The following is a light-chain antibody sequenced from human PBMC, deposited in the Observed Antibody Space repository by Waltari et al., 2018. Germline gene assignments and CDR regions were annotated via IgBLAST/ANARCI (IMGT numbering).Light chain of an antibody. Sequence: QSVLTQPPSASGTPGQRVTISCSGSSPNIGSNTVNWYQQLPGTAPKLLFYSNNQRPSGVPDRFSGSKSGTSASLAISGLQSEDEADYYCAAWDDSLNGWVFGGGTKLTVL. CDR3: AAWDDSLNGWV. V-gene: IGLV1-44*01. J-gene: IGLJ3*02. CDR1: SPNIGSNT. CDR2: SNN.